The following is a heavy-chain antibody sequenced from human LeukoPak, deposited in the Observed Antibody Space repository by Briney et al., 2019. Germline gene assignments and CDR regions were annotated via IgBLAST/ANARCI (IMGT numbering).Heavy chain of an antibody. CDR2: ISAYNGNT. J-gene: IGHJ4*02. CDR3: ARLSDPYYFDY. CDR1: GYTFTSYG. V-gene: IGHV1-18*01. Sequence: GASVKVSCKASGYTFTSYGISWVRQAPGQGLEWLGWISAYNGNTNYAQKLQGRVTMTTDTSTRAAYMELRSRRSDDTAVYYCARLSDPYYFDYWGQGTLVTVSS.